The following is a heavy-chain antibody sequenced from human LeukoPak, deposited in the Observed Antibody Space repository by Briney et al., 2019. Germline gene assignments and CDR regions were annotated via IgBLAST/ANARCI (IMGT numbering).Heavy chain of an antibody. J-gene: IGHJ4*02. CDR1: GFTFSSYW. Sequence: GGSLRLSCAASGFTFSSYWMSWVRQAPGKGLEWVATLNQDGSETYYVDSVKGRFTISRDNAENSLSLQMNSLRAEDTAVYYCARTYAYDATGDRGHWGQGTLVTVSS. CDR2: LNQDGSET. CDR3: ARTYAYDATGDRGH. D-gene: IGHD3-16*01. V-gene: IGHV3-7*01.